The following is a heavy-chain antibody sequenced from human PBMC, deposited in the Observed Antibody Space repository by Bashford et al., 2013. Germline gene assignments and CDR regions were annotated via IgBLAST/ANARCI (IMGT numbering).Heavy chain of an antibody. J-gene: IGHJ4*01. CDR3: ARGSGDSSGYYLYYFDY. V-gene: IGHV4-31*03. D-gene: IGHD3-22*01. CDR2: IYYSGST. Sequence: SETLSLTCTVSGGSISSGGYYWSWIRQHPGKGLEWIGYIYYSGSTYYNPSLKSRVTISVDTSKNQFSLKLSSVTAADTAVYYCARGSGDSSGYYLYYFDYWGQGALVTVSS. CDR1: GGSISSGGYY.